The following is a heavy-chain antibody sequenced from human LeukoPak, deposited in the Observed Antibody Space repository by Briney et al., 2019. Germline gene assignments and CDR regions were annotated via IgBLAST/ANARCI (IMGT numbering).Heavy chain of an antibody. Sequence: PGGSLRLSCAASGFTFSSYAMHWVRQAPGKGLEWVAVISYDGTNTYYADSVKGRFTISRDNSKNTLYLQMNSLRAEDTAVYYCASSYYDFWSGYSSYGMDVWGQGTTVTVSS. CDR3: ASSYYDFWSGYSSYGMDV. CDR1: GFTFSSYA. J-gene: IGHJ6*02. CDR2: ISYDGTNT. D-gene: IGHD3-3*01. V-gene: IGHV3-30-3*01.